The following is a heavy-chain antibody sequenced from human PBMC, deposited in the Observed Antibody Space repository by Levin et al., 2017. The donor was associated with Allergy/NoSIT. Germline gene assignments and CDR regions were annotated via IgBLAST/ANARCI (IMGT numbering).Heavy chain of an antibody. CDR3: ARVGDYGDYLGYDAFDI. V-gene: IGHV3-72*01. D-gene: IGHD4-17*01. J-gene: IGHJ3*02. CDR1: GFTFSDHY. CDR2: TRNKANSYTT. Sequence: GESLKISCAASGFTFSDHYMDWVRQAPGKGLEWVGRTRNKANSYTTEYAASVKGRFTISRDDSKNSLYLQMNSLKTEDTAVYYCARVGDYGDYLGYDAFDIWGQGTMVTVSS.